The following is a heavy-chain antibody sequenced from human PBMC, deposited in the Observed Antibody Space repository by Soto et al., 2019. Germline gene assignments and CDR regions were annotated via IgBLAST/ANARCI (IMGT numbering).Heavy chain of an antibody. Sequence: PGGSLRLSCAASGFSFSSYAMSWVRQAPGKGLEWVSAISGSGGSTYYADSVKGRFTISRGNAENTLYLQVNSLTVEDTAVYYSAREPWGEDYWGQGTLVTVSS. CDR1: GFSFSSYA. CDR2: ISGSGGST. D-gene: IGHD3-16*01. CDR3: AREPWGEDY. J-gene: IGHJ4*02. V-gene: IGHV3-23*01.